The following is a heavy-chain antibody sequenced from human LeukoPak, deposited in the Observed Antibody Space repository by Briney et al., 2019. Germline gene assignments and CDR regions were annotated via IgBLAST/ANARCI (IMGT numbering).Heavy chain of an antibody. V-gene: IGHV3-48*01. CDR3: AREHSGYDFPGRDYYYMDV. Sequence: GGSLRLSCAASGFTFGSYSMNWVRQAPGKGLEWVSYISSSSSTIYYADSVKGRFTISRDNAKNSLYLQMNSLRAEDTAVYYCAREHSGYDFPGRDYYYMDVWGKGTTVTVSS. J-gene: IGHJ6*03. CDR1: GFTFGSYS. CDR2: ISSSSSTI. D-gene: IGHD5-12*01.